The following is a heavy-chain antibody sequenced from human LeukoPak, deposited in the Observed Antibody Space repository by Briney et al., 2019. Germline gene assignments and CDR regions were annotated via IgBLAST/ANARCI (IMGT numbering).Heavy chain of an antibody. CDR2: IYYSGST. CDR1: GGSISSSSYY. Sequence: SETLSLTCTVSGGSISSSSYYWGWIRQPPGKGLEWIGSIYYSGSTYYNPSLKSRVTISVDTSKNQFSLKLSSVTAADTAVYYCARDTDYGSGSSPAFTWRYGGNWFDPWGQGTLVTVSS. D-gene: IGHD3-10*01. J-gene: IGHJ5*02. CDR3: ARDTDYGSGSSPAFTWRYGGNWFDP. V-gene: IGHV4-39*07.